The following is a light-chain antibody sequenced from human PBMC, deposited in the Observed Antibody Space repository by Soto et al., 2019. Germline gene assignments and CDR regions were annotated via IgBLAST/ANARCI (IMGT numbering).Light chain of an antibody. V-gene: IGKV3D-20*02. J-gene: IGKJ5*01. CDR3: QQRSNWPPIT. Sequence: EIVMTQSPATLSVSPGERATLSCRSSQSVSNNYLAWYQQKPGQAPRLVIYGASNRATGIPDRFSASGSGTDFTLTISRLEPEDFAVYYCQQRSNWPPITFGQGTRLEIK. CDR2: GAS. CDR1: QSVSNNY.